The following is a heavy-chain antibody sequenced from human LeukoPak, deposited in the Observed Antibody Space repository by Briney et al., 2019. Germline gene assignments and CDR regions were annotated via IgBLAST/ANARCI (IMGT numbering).Heavy chain of an antibody. CDR2: IYYSGST. J-gene: IGHJ4*02. V-gene: IGHV4-31*03. CDR1: AGSFISSSHH. D-gene: IGHD4-17*01. Sequence: SETLSLTCTVSAGSFISSSHHWGWIRQSPGKGLEWIGYIYYSGSTYYNPSLKSRVTISVDTSKNQFSLKLSSVTAADTAVYYCARVPRNPDYGDYEYWGQGTLVTVSS. CDR3: ARVPRNPDYGDYEY.